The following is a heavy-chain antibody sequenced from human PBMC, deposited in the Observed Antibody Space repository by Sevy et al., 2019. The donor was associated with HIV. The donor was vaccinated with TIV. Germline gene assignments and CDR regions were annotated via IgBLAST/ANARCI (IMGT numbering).Heavy chain of an antibody. CDR2: ISSTSAYI. V-gene: IGHV3-21*01. Sequence: GGSLRLSCAASGFTFSSYRMTWVRQAPGKGLEWVSCISSTSAYINYADSVKGRFTISRDNAKNLLYLQMDSLRAEDTAVYYCARAVLEISTWRSDYWGQGTLGTVSS. CDR3: ARAVLEISTWRSDY. J-gene: IGHJ4*02. CDR1: GFTFSSYR. D-gene: IGHD1-1*01.